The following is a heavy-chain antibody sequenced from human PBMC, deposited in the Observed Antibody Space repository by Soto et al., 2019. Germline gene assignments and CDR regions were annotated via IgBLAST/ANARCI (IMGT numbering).Heavy chain of an antibody. CDR2: ISVSGGST. Sequence: PGGSLRLSCAASGLTFSSYAMSWVRQAPGKGLEWVSAISVSGGSTYYADSVKGRFTISRDNSKNTLYLQMNSLRAEDTAVYYCAKELDGSGWSDYWGQGTLVTVSS. CDR1: GLTFSSYA. CDR3: AKELDGSGWSDY. J-gene: IGHJ4*02. D-gene: IGHD6-19*01. V-gene: IGHV3-23*01.